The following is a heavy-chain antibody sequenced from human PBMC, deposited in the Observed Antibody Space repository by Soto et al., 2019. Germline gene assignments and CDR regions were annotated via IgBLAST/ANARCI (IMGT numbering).Heavy chain of an antibody. CDR1: GGSFSGYY. Sequence: SETLSLTCAVYGGSFSGYYWSWIRQPPGKGLEWIGEINHSGSTNYNPSLKSRVTISVDTSKNQFSLKLSSVTAADTAVYYCARGGGGVVVVAATHLYYFDYWGQGTLVTVSS. V-gene: IGHV4-34*01. CDR2: INHSGST. D-gene: IGHD2-15*01. CDR3: ARGGGGVVVVAATHLYYFDY. J-gene: IGHJ4*02.